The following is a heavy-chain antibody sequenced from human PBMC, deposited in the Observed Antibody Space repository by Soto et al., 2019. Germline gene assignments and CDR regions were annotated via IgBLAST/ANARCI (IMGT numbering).Heavy chain of an antibody. D-gene: IGHD1-26*01. Sequence: QVQLQESGPGLVKPSETLSLTCTVSGGSVSSGSYYWSWIRQPPGKGLEWIGYIYYSGSTNYNPSLKSRVTISVDTSKNQFSLKLSSVTAADTAVHYCARSPRRELAPYYFDYWGQGTLVTVSS. J-gene: IGHJ4*02. V-gene: IGHV4-61*01. CDR2: IYYSGST. CDR1: GGSVSSGSYY. CDR3: ARSPRRELAPYYFDY.